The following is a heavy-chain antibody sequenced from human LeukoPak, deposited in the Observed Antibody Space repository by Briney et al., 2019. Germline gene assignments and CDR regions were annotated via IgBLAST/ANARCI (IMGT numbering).Heavy chain of an antibody. V-gene: IGHV3-15*01. D-gene: IGHD5-12*01. CDR3: TTGGGGYDSFDY. CDR1: GFTFSNAW. CDR2: IKSKTDGGTT. Sequence: GGSLRLSCAASGFTFSNAWMSWVRQAPGKGLEWVGRIKSKTDGGTTDYAAPVKGRLTISRDDSKNTLYLQMNSLKTEDTAVYYCTTGGGGYDSFDYWGQGTLVTVSS. J-gene: IGHJ4*02.